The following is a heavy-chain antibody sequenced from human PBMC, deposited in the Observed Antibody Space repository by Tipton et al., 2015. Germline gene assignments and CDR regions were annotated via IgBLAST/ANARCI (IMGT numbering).Heavy chain of an antibody. CDR3: ARGQWLVNY. D-gene: IGHD6-19*01. CDR1: GFTFDDYA. J-gene: IGHJ4*02. Sequence: SLRLSCAASGFTFDDYAMHWVRQIPGKGLEWVSLITGDGDTTYYADSVKGRFTISRDNSKNTLYLQMNSLRAEDTAVYYCARGQWLVNYWGQGTLVTVSS. CDR2: ITGDGDTT. V-gene: IGHV3-43*02.